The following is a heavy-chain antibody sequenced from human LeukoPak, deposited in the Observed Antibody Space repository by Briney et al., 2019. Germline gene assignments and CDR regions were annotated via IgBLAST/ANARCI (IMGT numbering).Heavy chain of an antibody. J-gene: IGHJ6*03. CDR1: GFTFSSYW. CDR3: ARPGDRRPDYYYYYMDV. CDR2: IKQDGSEK. D-gene: IGHD2-21*02. Sequence: GGSLRLSCAASGFTFSSYWMSWVRQAPGKGLEWVANIKQDGSEKYYVDSVKGRFTISRDNAKNSLYLQMNSLRAEDTAVYYCARPGDRRPDYYYYYMDVWGKGTTVTVSS. V-gene: IGHV3-7*01.